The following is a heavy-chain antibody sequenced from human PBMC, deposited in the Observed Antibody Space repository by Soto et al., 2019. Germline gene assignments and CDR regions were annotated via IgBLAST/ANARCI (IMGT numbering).Heavy chain of an antibody. Sequence: EVQLVESGGGLVKPGGSLRLSCAASGFTLSSYSMNWVRQAPGKGLEWVSSISSSSSYIYYADSVKGRFTISRDNAKNSLYLQMNSLRAEDTAVYYCARCPPSAVADYYFDYWGQGTLVTVSS. CDR2: ISSSSSYI. J-gene: IGHJ4*02. V-gene: IGHV3-21*01. CDR1: GFTLSSYS. D-gene: IGHD6-19*01. CDR3: ARCPPSAVADYYFDY.